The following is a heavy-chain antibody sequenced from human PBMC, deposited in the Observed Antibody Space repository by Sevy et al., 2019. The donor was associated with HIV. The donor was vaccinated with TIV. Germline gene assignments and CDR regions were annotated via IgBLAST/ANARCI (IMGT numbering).Heavy chain of an antibody. CDR2: VSWNSGAI. J-gene: IGHJ6*02. Sequence: GGSLRLSCATSGFAFGDYAMHWVREAPGKGLEWVAGVSWNSGAIDYAASVKGRFTISRDQAKSSLYLQMNSLRAEDMALYYCAKDINRGCDSINCYTYYYYYYGLDAWGQGTTVTVSS. CDR3: AKDINRGCDSINCYTYYYYYYGLDA. CDR1: GFAFGDYA. V-gene: IGHV3-9*03. D-gene: IGHD2-2*02.